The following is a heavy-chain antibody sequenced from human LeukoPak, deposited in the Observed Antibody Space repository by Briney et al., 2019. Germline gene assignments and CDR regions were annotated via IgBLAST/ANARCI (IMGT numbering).Heavy chain of an antibody. D-gene: IGHD3-22*01. J-gene: IGHJ6*03. CDR3: AKTAYYYDSSGYYYSDYSYYFMDV. CDR2: ISGSGGST. V-gene: IGHV3-23*01. Sequence: GGSLRLSCAASGFTFSSYWMSWVRQAPGKGLEWVSGISGSGGSTYYADSVKGRFTISRDNSKNTLYLQMNSLRAEDTAVYYCAKTAYYYDSSGYYYSDYSYYFMDVWGKGTTVTISS. CDR1: GFTFSSYW.